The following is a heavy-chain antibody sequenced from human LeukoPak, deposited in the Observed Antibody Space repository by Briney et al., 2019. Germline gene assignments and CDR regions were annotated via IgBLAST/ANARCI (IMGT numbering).Heavy chain of an antibody. CDR1: GYTFTSYY. D-gene: IGHD1-26*01. V-gene: IGHV1-46*01. J-gene: IGHJ4*02. CDR2: INPSGGST. CDR3: ARGGIVGATARVYYFDY. Sequence: ASVKVSCKASGYTFTSYYMHWVRQAPGQGLEWMGIINPSGGSTSYAQKFQGRVTMTRDTSTSTVYMELSSLRSEDTAVYYCARGGIVGATARVYYFDYWGQGTLVTVSS.